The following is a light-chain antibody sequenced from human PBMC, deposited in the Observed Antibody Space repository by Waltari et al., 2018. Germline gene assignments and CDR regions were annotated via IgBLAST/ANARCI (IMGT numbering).Light chain of an antibody. J-gene: IGKJ1*01. CDR1: QSGRSSY. CDR3: QQYGNSPWT. V-gene: IGKV3-20*01. CDR2: DAS. Sequence: IVLTQSPGTLSLSPGERATLSCRASQSGRSSYLAWYQQKPGQAPRLLIHDASRRATGIPDRFSGSGSGTDFTLTITGLEPEDFAVYYCQQYGNSPWTFAQGTKVEIK.